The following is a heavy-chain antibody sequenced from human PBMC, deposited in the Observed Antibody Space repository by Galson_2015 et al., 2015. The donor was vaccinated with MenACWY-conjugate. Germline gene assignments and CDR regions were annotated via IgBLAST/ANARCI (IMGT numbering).Heavy chain of an antibody. V-gene: IGHV3-21*01. D-gene: IGHD2-2*01. CDR1: GFTFSSYR. CDR3: ARDSTDCISTSCTEVFDY. J-gene: IGHJ4*02. Sequence: SLRLSCAASGFTFSSYRMNWVRQAPGKGLEWVSSISSSSSYIYYADSVKGRFTISRDNAKNSLYLQMNSLRAEDTAVYYCARDSTDCISTSCTEVFDYWGQGTLVTVSS. CDR2: ISSSSSYI.